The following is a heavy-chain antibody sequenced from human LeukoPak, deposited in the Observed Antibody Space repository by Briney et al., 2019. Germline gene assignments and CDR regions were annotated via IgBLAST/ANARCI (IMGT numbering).Heavy chain of an antibody. V-gene: IGHV3-11*06. Sequence: PGGSLRLSCAASGFTFSDSYMTWIRQAPGKGLEWVSYISSSSTYTTYADSVRGRFTISRDSAKNTLYLQMNSLRAEDTAVYYCARGSSVVGLDWGQGTLVTVSS. CDR2: ISSSSTYT. D-gene: IGHD2-15*01. J-gene: IGHJ4*02. CDR1: GFTFSDSY. CDR3: ARGSSVVGLD.